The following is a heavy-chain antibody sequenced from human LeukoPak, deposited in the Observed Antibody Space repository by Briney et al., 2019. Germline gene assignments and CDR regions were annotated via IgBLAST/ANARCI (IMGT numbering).Heavy chain of an antibody. CDR3: TREPELLFSATYYYMAV. CDR2: INSDGSDT. J-gene: IGHJ6*03. V-gene: IGHV3-74*01. CDR1: GFTFSSYW. Sequence: PGGSLRLSCAASGFTFSSYWMHWVRQAPGKGPVWVSRINSDGSDTSYADSVKGRFTISRDNSKNTLYLQMNSLTTEDTAVYYCTREPELLFSATYYYMAVWGKGTTVT. D-gene: IGHD3-10*01.